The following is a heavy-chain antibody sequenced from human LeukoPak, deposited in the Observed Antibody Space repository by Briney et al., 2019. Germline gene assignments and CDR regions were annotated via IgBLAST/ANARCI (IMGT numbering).Heavy chain of an antibody. J-gene: IGHJ4*02. Sequence: GGSLRLSCAASGFTFSSYWMHWVRQAPGKGLVWVSRLNSDGSSTSYADSVKGRFTISRDNAKNTLYLQMNSLRAEDTAVYYCARDVVGPERYFDYWGQGTLVTVSS. CDR3: ARDVVGPERYFDY. D-gene: IGHD3-10*01. V-gene: IGHV3-74*01. CDR2: LNSDGSST. CDR1: GFTFSSYW.